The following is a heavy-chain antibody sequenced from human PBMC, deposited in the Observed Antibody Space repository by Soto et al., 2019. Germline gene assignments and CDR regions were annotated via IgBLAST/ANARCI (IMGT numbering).Heavy chain of an antibody. CDR3: RGHDYYYYYMDV. CDR1: GGSISSGGYY. J-gene: IGHJ6*03. Sequence: SETLSLTCTVSGGSISSGGYYWSWIRQHPGKGLEWIGYIYYSGSTYYNPSLKSRVTISVDTSKNQFSLKLSSVTAADTAVYYCRGHDYYYYYMDVWGKGTTVTVSS. CDR2: IYYSGST. V-gene: IGHV4-31*03.